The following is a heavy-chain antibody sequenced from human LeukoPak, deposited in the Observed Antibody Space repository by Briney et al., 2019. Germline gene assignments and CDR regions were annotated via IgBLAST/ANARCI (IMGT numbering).Heavy chain of an antibody. CDR3: ARDRPMYSGSLLDY. V-gene: IGHV3-74*01. CDR1: GFTFSSYW. CDR2: INSDGSST. J-gene: IGHJ4*02. D-gene: IGHD1-26*01. Sequence: GGSLRRSCAASGFTFSSYWMHWVRQAPGKGLVWVSRINSDGSSTSYADSVKGRFTTSRDNAKNTLYLQMNSLRAEDTAVYYCARDRPMYSGSLLDYWGQGTLVTVSS.